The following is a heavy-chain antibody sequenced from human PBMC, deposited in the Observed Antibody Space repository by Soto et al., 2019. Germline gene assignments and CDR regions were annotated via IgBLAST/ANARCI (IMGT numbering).Heavy chain of an antibody. CDR3: VKDRGPYSSASYDVDY. CDR1: GFNFSSYG. Sequence: QVQLVESGGGVVQPGRSLRLSCAASGFNFSSYGMHWVRQAPGKGLEWVAVISYEGSNKYYADSVKGRFTISRDNSKNTLYLPMDSLRAEDTAVYYCVKDRGPYSSASYDVDYWGQRTLGTVSS. J-gene: IGHJ4*02. CDR2: ISYEGSNK. V-gene: IGHV3-30*18. D-gene: IGHD6-6*01.